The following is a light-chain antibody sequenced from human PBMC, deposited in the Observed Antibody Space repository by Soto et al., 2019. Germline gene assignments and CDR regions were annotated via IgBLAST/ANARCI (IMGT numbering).Light chain of an antibody. V-gene: IGKV1-5*03. CDR2: KAI. CDR3: QRYNDYQYI. J-gene: IGKJ2*01. CDR1: QSISTW. Sequence: DIPMTQSPSTLSASVGDRVTITCRASQSISTWLAWYQQKPGKAPKLLIYKAINLQSGVPSRFSGSGSGTEFSLTISSLQPDDFATYYCQRYNDYQYIFGQGTKLEMK.